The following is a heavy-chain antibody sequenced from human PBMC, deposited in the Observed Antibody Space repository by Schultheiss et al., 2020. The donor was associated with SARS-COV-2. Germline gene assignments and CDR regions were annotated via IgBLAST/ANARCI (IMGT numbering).Heavy chain of an antibody. CDR3: ARDLEYSSGWYWGYYYYGMDV. Sequence: GESLKISCAASGFTFSSYWMHWVRQAPGKGLVWVSRINSDGSSTSYADSVKGRLTISRDNAKNTLYLQMNSLRAEDTAVYYCARDLEYSSGWYWGYYYYGMDVWGQGTTVTVSS. CDR1: GFTFSSYW. V-gene: IGHV3-74*01. D-gene: IGHD6-19*01. CDR2: INSDGSST. J-gene: IGHJ6*02.